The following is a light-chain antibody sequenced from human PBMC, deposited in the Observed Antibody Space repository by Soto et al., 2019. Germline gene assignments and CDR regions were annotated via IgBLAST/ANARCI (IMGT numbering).Light chain of an antibody. CDR2: DAS. CDR3: QQRSNWPLT. Sequence: EIVLTRSPATLSLSPGERATLSCRASQSVSSYSAWYQQKPGQAPRLLIYDASNRATGIPARFSGSGSGTDFTLTISSLEPEDFAVYYCQQRSNWPLTFGGGTKVDIK. V-gene: IGKV3-11*01. J-gene: IGKJ4*01. CDR1: QSVSSY.